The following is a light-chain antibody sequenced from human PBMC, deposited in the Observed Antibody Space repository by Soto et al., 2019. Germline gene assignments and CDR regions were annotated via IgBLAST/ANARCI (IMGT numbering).Light chain of an antibody. Sequence: DLQMTQSPSSLSASVGDRLTITCQASQDITNYLNWYQQKPGKAPKLLIYDASNLESGVPSRFSGSGSGTEFTFTISSLQPEDIATYYCQQYGNLPITFGRGTRLDIK. CDR1: QDITNY. CDR2: DAS. J-gene: IGKJ5*01. CDR3: QQYGNLPIT. V-gene: IGKV1-33*01.